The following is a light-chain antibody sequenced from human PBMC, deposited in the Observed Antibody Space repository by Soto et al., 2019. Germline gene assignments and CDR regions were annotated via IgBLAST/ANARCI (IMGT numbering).Light chain of an antibody. V-gene: IGKV1-5*01. CDR1: QSISSW. Sequence: DIQMTQSPSTLSASVGDRVTITCRASQSISSWLAWYQQKPGKAPKLLIYDASNLESGVPSRFSGSGSGTEFTLTISSLQPDDFATYYGQQYNSYPLTFGQGTRLEIK. CDR3: QQYNSYPLT. CDR2: DAS. J-gene: IGKJ5*01.